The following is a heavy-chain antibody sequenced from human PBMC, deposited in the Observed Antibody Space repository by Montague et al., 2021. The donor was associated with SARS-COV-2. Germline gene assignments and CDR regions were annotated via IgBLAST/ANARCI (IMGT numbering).Heavy chain of an antibody. CDR3: AREGYRSGSFYIDY. D-gene: IGHD1-26*01. CDR1: RLPFNGYA. Sequence: SLRLSCAASRLPFNGYAMHWVRQAPGKGPEWLTFISHDESNHRYADSVKGRFTISRDNSKNTLYLQMDSLRPEDTAVYYCAREGYRSGSFYIDYWGQGTLVTVSS. CDR2: ISHDESNH. V-gene: IGHV3-30*04. J-gene: IGHJ4*01.